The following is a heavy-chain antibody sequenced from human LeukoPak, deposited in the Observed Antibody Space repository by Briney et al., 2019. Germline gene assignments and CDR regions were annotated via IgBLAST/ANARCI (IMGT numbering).Heavy chain of an antibody. V-gene: IGHV4-61*01. CDR1: GGFVSSGSYY. D-gene: IGHD2-15*01. CDR3: ARRGSGGRSFDI. Sequence: SETLSLTCTVSGGFVSSGSYYWTWIRQPPGKGLEWIGYISYSGGTNYNPSLKSRVTISVDTSKNQFSLNLSSVTAADTAVYYCARRGSGGRSFDIWGQGTMVTVSS. CDR2: ISYSGGT. J-gene: IGHJ3*02.